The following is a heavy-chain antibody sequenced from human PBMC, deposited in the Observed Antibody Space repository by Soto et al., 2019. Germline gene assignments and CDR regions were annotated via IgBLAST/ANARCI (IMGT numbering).Heavy chain of an antibody. D-gene: IGHD3-3*01. Sequence: QVQLQESGPGLVKPSQTLSLTCTVSGGSISSGDYYWSWIRQPPGKGLEWIGYIYYSGSTYYNPSLKSRVTISVDTSKNHFSLKLRSVTAADTAVYYCARERGITIFGVAYDYWGQGTLVTVSS. J-gene: IGHJ4*02. CDR2: IYYSGST. CDR3: ARERGITIFGVAYDY. CDR1: GGSISSGDYY. V-gene: IGHV4-30-4*01.